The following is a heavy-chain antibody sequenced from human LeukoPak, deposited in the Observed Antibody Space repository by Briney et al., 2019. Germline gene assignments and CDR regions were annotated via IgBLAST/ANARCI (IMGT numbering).Heavy chain of an antibody. CDR2: IYYSGST. D-gene: IGHD6-13*01. Sequence: SETLSLTCTVSGGSISSSSYYWGWIRQPPGKGLEWIGSIYYSGSTYYNPSLKSRVTISVDTSKNQFSLKLSSVTAADTAVYYCASSYSSSWHPLDYWGQGTLVTVSS. CDR3: ASSYSSSWHPLDY. CDR1: GGSISSSSYY. V-gene: IGHV4-39*01. J-gene: IGHJ4*02.